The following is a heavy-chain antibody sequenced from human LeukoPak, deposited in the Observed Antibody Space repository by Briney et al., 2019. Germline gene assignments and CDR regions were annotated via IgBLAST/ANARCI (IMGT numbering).Heavy chain of an antibody. D-gene: IGHD6-25*01. V-gene: IGHV1-24*01. J-gene: IGHJ4*02. Sequence: ASVKVSCKVSGYTLTELSMHWVRQAPGKGLEWMGGFDPEDGETIYAQKFQGRVTMTEDTSTDTAYMELSSLRSEDTAVYYCATERFPSPWKEKIGGYPRPFDYWGQGTLVTVSS. CDR1: GYTLTELS. CDR3: ATERFPSPWKEKIGGYPRPFDY. CDR2: FDPEDGET.